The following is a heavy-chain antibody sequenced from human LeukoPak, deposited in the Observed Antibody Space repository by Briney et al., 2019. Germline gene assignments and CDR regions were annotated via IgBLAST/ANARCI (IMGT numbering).Heavy chain of an antibody. Sequence: QPGGSLRLSCAASGFTFSSYGMHWVRQAPGKGLEWVAFIRYDGSNKYYADSVKGRFTISRDNSKNTLYLQMNSLRAEDTAVYYCAKVAQDYDFWSGYSQSRFSLLAAFDYWGQGTLVTVSS. D-gene: IGHD3-3*01. CDR1: GFTFSSYG. J-gene: IGHJ4*02. CDR3: AKVAQDYDFWSGYSQSRFSLLAAFDY. V-gene: IGHV3-30*02. CDR2: IRYDGSNK.